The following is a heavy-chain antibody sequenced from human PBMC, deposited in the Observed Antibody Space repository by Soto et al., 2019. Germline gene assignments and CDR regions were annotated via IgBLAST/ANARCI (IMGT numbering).Heavy chain of an antibody. J-gene: IGHJ5*02. V-gene: IGHV3-48*01. Sequence: EVQMVESGGGLVQPGRSLRLSCAASGLTFSSYSMNWVRQAPGKGLEWVSYIGSSSGTILYADSVKGRFTISRDNAKNSLFLQMNSLRAEDTAVYYCARLDWFDPWGQGTLVTVSS. CDR3: ARLDWFDP. CDR2: IGSSSGTI. CDR1: GLTFSSYS.